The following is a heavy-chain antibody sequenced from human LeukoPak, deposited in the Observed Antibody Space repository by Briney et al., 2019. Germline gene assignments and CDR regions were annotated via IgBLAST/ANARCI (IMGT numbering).Heavy chain of an antibody. V-gene: IGHV3-11*01. CDR2: ISSSGSTI. CDR3: ARDFRELIPDY. Sequence: PGGSLRLSCAASGFTFSDYAMSWVRQAPGKGLEWVSYISSSGSTIYYADSVKGRFTISRDNAKNSLYLQMNSLRAEDTAVYYCARDFRELIPDYWGQGTLVTVSS. CDR1: GFTFSDYA. D-gene: IGHD3-10*01. J-gene: IGHJ4*02.